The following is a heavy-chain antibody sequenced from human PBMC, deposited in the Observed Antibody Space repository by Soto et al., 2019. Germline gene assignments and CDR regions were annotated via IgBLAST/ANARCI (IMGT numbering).Heavy chain of an antibody. D-gene: IGHD5-18*01. CDR2: IYYTGSI. CDR1: GGSISSYF. CDR3: ARRQNTDNIFDY. J-gene: IGHJ4*02. V-gene: IGHV4-59*01. Sequence: PSETMSLTSTVSGGSISSYFWSWIRQPPVNGLEWIEYIYYTGSINYNPSLKSRVTISVDTSKNQFSLKLSFVTAADTGVYYCARRQNTDNIFDYWGQGTVVTVSS.